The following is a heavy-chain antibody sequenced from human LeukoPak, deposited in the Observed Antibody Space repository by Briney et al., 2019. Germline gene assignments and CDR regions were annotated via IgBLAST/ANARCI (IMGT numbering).Heavy chain of an antibody. D-gene: IGHD3-22*01. J-gene: IGHJ4*02. V-gene: IGHV3-30*18. CDR2: ISYDGSIK. CDR1: GSTFSSYG. Sequence: GGSLRLSCAASGSTFSSYGMHWVRQAPGKGLEWVAVISYDGSIKYNADSVKGRFTISRDNSKNTLYLQINSLRAEDTAVYYCAKDTPFYYDSSSYQHLDYWGQGTLVTVSS. CDR3: AKDTPFYYDSSSYQHLDY.